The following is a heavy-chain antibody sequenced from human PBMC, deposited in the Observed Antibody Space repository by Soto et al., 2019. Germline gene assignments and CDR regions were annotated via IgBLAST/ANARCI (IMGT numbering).Heavy chain of an antibody. CDR3: ASHGLYCSGGSCYQNDDY. Sequence: QLQLQESGPGLVKPSATLSLTCTVSGGSISSSSYYWGWIRQPPGKGLEWIGSIYYSGSTYYNPSLKSRVTISGDTAKNQFSLKLSAGTAADTAVYYCASHGLYCSGGSCYQNDDYWGQGTLVTVSS. CDR1: GGSISSSSYY. V-gene: IGHV4-39*01. D-gene: IGHD2-15*01. J-gene: IGHJ4*02. CDR2: IYYSGST.